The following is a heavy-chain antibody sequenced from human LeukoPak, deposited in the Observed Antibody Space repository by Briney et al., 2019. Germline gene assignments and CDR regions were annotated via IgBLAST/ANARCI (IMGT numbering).Heavy chain of an antibody. J-gene: IGHJ3*02. CDR2: ISYDGSNK. CDR1: GFIFSSYA. CDR3: ARGPGNSGWSHVFDI. Sequence: PGGSLRLSCAASGFIFSSYAMHWVRQTPGKGLEWVAVISYDGSNKYYADSVKGRFTISRDNSKNTLSLQMNSLRAEDTAVYYCARGPGNSGWSHVFDIWGQGTMVTVSS. V-gene: IGHV3-30*04. D-gene: IGHD6-19*01.